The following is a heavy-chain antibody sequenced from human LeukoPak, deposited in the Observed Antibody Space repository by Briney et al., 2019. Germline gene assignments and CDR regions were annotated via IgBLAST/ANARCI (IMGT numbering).Heavy chain of an antibody. CDR3: ASALNYYDSSGYDPGDY. D-gene: IGHD3-22*01. Sequence: PGGSLRLSCAASGFTFSSYSMNWVRQAPGKGLEWVSSISSSSSYIYYADSVKGRFTISRDNAKNSLYLQMNSLRAEDTAVYYYASALNYYDSSGYDPGDYWGQGTLVTVSS. J-gene: IGHJ4*02. CDR1: GFTFSSYS. CDR2: ISSSSSYI. V-gene: IGHV3-21*01.